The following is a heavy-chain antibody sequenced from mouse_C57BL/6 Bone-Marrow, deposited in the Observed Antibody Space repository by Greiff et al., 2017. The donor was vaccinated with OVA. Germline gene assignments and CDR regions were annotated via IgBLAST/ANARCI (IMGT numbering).Heavy chain of an antibody. D-gene: IGHD4-1*01. CDR2: ISSGGSYT. CDR1: GFTFSSYG. V-gene: IGHV5-6*01. J-gene: IGHJ3*01. Sequence: EVHLVESGGDLVKPGGSLKLSCAASGFTFSSYGMSWVRQTPDKRLEWVATISSGGSYTYYPDSVKGRFTISRDNAKNTLYLQMSSLKSEDTAMYYCARNWDVEAYWGQGTLVTVSA. CDR3: ARNWDVEAY.